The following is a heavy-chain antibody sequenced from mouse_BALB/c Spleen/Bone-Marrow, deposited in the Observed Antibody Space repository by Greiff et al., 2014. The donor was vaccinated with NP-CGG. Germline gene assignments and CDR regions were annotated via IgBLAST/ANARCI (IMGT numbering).Heavy chain of an antibody. CDR2: INPYNGGT. D-gene: IGHD1-1*01. V-gene: IGHV1-18*01. CDR3: ARDYYGSSYGFAY. CDR1: GYSFTGYT. J-gene: IGHJ3*01. Sequence: VQLKESGPELVKPGASMKISCKASGYSFTGYTMNWVKQSHGKSLEWIGLINPYNGGTSYNQKFKGKATSTVDKSSSTAYMELLSLTSEDSAVYYCARDYYGSSYGFAYWGQGTLVTVSA.